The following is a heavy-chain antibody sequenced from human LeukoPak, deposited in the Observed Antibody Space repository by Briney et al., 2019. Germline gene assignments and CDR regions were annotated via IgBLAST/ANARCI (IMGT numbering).Heavy chain of an antibody. CDR1: GGSIDTNNYY. J-gene: IGHJ6*03. V-gene: IGHV4-39*01. CDR3: ARHRAYGSGSHFSPTSYMDV. D-gene: IGHD3-10*01. Sequence: SETLSLTCTVSGGSIDTNNYYWGWVRQPPGKGLEWIGSIYFSGSTYYNPSLKSRVTISVDTSKNQFSLKLSSVTAADTAVYYCARHRAYGSGSHFSPTSYMDVWGKGTTATVSS. CDR2: IYFSGST.